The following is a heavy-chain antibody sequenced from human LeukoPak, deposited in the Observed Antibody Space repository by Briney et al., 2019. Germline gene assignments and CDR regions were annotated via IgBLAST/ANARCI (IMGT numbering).Heavy chain of an antibody. J-gene: IGHJ5*02. CDR1: GYRFTTYW. CDR3: VRQRGGSGTINHFDP. V-gene: IGHV5-51*01. D-gene: IGHD3-10*01. CDR2: IYPDDSDT. Sequence: KGGESLKTFCKTPGYRFTTYWLGWVRQMPGTGLGWVGAIYPDDSDTTYTPPFQGQVVISADRSIRSAYLQWNTLKTSDTARYYCVRQRGGSGTINHFDPWGQGALVTVSS.